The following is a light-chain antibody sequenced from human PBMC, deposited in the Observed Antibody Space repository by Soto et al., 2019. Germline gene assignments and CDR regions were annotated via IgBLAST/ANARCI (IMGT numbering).Light chain of an antibody. CDR2: EVS. Sequence: QSALTQPPSASGSPGQSVTISCTGTSSDVGGYNYVSWYQQHPGKVPKLMIYEVSKRPPGVPDRFSGSKSGNTASLTVSGLQAEDEADYYCSSYAGSNNFVVFGGGTQLTVL. CDR3: SSYAGSNNFVV. CDR1: SSDVGGYNY. J-gene: IGLJ2*01. V-gene: IGLV2-8*01.